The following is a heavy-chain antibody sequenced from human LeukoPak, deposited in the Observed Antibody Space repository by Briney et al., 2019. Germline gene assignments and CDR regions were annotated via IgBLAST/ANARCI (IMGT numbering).Heavy chain of an antibody. CDR3: ARDRRWDDVGYFDY. CDR2: ISSSSSYI. V-gene: IGHV3-21*01. D-gene: IGHD1-1*01. CDR1: GFTFSSYS. Sequence: GGSLRLSCAASGFTFSSYSMNWVRQAPGKGLEWVSSISSSSSYIYYADSVKGRFTISRDNAKNSLYLQMNSLRAEDTAVYYCARDRRWDDVGYFDYWGQGTLVTVSS. J-gene: IGHJ4*02.